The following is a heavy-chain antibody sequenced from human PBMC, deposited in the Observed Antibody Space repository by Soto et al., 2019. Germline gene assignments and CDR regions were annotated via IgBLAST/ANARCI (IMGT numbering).Heavy chain of an antibody. CDR3: AKGSVTAIQSDFDY. V-gene: IGHV3-30*18. CDR2: ISYDGSNK. CDR1: GFTFSSYG. J-gene: IGHJ4*02. D-gene: IGHD2-21*02. Sequence: QVQLVESGGGVVQPGRSLRLSCAASGFTFSSYGMHWVRQAPGKGLEWVAVISYDGSNKYYADSVKGRFTISRDNSKNTLYLQMNSLRAEDTAAYYCAKGSVTAIQSDFDYWGQGTLVTVSS.